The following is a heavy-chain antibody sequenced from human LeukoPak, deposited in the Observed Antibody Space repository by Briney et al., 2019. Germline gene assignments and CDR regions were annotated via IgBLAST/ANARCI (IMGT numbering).Heavy chain of an antibody. V-gene: IGHV4-4*09. CDR3: ASTYYYGSGSQERIPSIRAQYYYYYMDV. Sequence: PSETLSLTCTVSGGSISSYYWSWIRQPPGKGLEWIGYIYTSGSTNYNPSLKSRVTISVDTSKNQFSLKLGSVTAADTAVYYCASTYYYGSGSQERIPSIRAQYYYYYMDVWGKGTTVTVSS. CDR2: IYTSGST. D-gene: IGHD3-10*01. CDR1: GGSISSYY. J-gene: IGHJ6*03.